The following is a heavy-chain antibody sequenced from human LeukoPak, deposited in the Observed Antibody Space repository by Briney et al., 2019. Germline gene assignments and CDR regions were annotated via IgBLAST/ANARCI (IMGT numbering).Heavy chain of an antibody. CDR3: ARDRRDRSYL. J-gene: IGHJ5*02. CDR1: GFTLSSYN. D-gene: IGHD2-15*01. V-gene: IGHV3-21*01. CDR2: ISWRNIDI. Sequence: PGGSLRLSCAASGFTLSSYNMKWVRQAPGKGLEWVSSISWRNIDIEYADSVKGRFTISRDNAKKSLYLQMNNLRVEDTAVYYCARDRRDRSYLWGQGTLATVSS.